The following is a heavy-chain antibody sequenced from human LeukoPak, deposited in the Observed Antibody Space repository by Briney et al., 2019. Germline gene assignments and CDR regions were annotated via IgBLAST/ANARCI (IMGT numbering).Heavy chain of an antibody. CDR1: GFTLSSYG. CDR3: ARGGVNPVDH. D-gene: IGHD1-14*01. J-gene: IGHJ4*02. CDR2: MNEYSTTI. Sequence: PGRSLRLSCAASGFTLSSYGMHWVRQAPGKGLVWVSDMNEYSTTIRYADSVKGRFTISRDNAKSILYLQMNNLRAEDTAMYFCARGGVNPVDHWGQGTLVTVSS. V-gene: IGHV3-74*01.